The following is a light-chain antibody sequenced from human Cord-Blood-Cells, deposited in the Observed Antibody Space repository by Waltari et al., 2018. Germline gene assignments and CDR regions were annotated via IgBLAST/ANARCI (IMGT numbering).Light chain of an antibody. Sequence: EIVMTQSPATLSVSPGERATLSCRASQSVSSNLAWYQQKPGQAPRLLIYGASTRATDIPARFSGSGSGTEFTRTISSLQSEDFAVYYCQQYNNWLTFGGGTKVEIK. V-gene: IGKV3-15*01. CDR2: GAS. CDR3: QQYNNWLT. CDR1: QSVSSN. J-gene: IGKJ4*01.